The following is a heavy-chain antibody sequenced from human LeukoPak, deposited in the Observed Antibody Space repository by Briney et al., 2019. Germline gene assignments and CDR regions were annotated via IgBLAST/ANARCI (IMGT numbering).Heavy chain of an antibody. J-gene: IGHJ4*02. CDR1: GFTFSSYG. CDR2: ISYDGSSK. Sequence: GRSLRLSCAASGFTFSSYGMHWVRQAPGKGLEWVAVISYDGSSKYYADSVKGRFTISRDNSKNTLYLQMNSLRAEDTAVYYCAKGTKPQLRLLDYWGQGTLVTVSS. CDR3: AKGTKPQLRLLDY. V-gene: IGHV3-30*18. D-gene: IGHD4-17*01.